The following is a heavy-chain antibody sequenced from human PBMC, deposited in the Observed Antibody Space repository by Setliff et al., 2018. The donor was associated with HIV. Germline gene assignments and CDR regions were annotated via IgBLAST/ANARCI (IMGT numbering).Heavy chain of an antibody. D-gene: IGHD3-3*01. V-gene: IGHV4-4*07. Sequence: PSETLSLTCTVSGDSMNDYYWSWIRQTAGKGLEWIGRVYNSGSTNYNPSFMSRVSISVDMSKSQFSLKLRSVTAADTAVYYCARHSDFWSEDAFDIWAQGTVVTVSS. CDR1: GDSMNDYY. CDR3: ARHSDFWSEDAFDI. J-gene: IGHJ3*02. CDR2: VYNSGST.